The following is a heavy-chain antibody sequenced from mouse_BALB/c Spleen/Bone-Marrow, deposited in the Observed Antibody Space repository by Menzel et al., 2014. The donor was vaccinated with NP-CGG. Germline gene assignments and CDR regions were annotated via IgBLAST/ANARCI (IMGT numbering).Heavy chain of an antibody. CDR2: IDPENGDT. Sequence: EVQLQQSGAELVRSGASVKLSCTGSGFNIKDFYMHWVKQRPEQGLEWIGWIDPENGDTEYAPKFQGKATLTADTSSNTAYLQLNSQTSEDTAVYYCNADTRAMDYWGQGTSVTVSS. CDR1: GFNIKDFY. V-gene: IGHV14-4*02. CDR3: NADTRAMDY. J-gene: IGHJ4*01.